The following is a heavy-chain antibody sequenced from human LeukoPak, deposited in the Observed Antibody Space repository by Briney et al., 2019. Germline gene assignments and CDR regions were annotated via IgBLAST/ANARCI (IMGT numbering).Heavy chain of an antibody. V-gene: IGHV3-30*18. CDR2: ISYDGSNK. J-gene: IGHJ4*02. CDR3: AKPYCYDSSGYKYYFDY. D-gene: IGHD3-22*01. CDR1: GFTFSSYG. Sequence: SGGSLRLSCAASGFTFSSYGMHWVRQAPGKGLEWVAVISYDGSNKYYADSVKGRFTISRDNSKNTLYLQMNSLRAEDTAVYYCAKPYCYDSSGYKYYFDYWGQGTLVTVSS.